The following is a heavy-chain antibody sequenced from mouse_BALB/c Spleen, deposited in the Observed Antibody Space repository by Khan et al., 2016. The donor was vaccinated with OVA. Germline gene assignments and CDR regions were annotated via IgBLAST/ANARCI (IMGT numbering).Heavy chain of an antibody. CDR2: INPSTGYT. Sequence: QVQLQQSGAELAKPGASVKMSCKASGYTFTSYWMHWVKQRPGQGLEWIGYINPSTGYTEYNQRFKDKATLTADKSSSTAYMQLSSLTSEESAVYYCANHGSSSAWLTYWGQGTLVIVSA. V-gene: IGHV1-7*01. J-gene: IGHJ3*01. CDR3: ANHGSSSAWLTY. CDR1: GYTFTSYW. D-gene: IGHD1-1*01.